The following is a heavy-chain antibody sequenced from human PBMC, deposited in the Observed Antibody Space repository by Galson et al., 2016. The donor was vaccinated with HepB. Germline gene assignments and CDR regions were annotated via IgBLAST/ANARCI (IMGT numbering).Heavy chain of an antibody. J-gene: IGHJ4*02. CDR2: VNWNSGNI. V-gene: IGHV3-9*01. CDR3: AKDVAVWFVPPSLDS. Sequence: SLRLSCAASGFKFDDYAMHWVRQAPGKGLEWVSGVNWNSGNIAYADSVKGRFTISRDNAKNSLYLQMNSLRPEDAALHYCAKDVAVWFVPPSLDSWGQGTLVTVSS. D-gene: IGHD2-21*01. CDR1: GFKFDDYA.